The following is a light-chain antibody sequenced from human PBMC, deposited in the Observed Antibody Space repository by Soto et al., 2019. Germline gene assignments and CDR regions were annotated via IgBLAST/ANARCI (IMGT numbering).Light chain of an antibody. CDR3: QEADGFPWR. Sequence: DIQMTQSPSSVSASVGDSVTMTWRASQGITNGLAWYQQKPGKAPKPLIYGASSLQSGVPSRFSGGGSGTEFILTITGLQTEDFATYFCQEADGFPWRFGHGTRVEMK. CDR2: GAS. J-gene: IGKJ1*01. CDR1: QGITNG. V-gene: IGKV1-12*02.